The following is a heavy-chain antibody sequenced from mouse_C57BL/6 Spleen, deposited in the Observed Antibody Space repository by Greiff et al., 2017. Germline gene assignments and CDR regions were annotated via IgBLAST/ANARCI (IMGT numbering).Heavy chain of an antibody. J-gene: IGHJ1*03. V-gene: IGHV1-64*01. CDR3: ARGFIYYGSSYGYFEV. Sequence: VQLQQPGAELVKPGASVKLSCKASGYTFTSYWMHWVKQRPGQGLEWIGMIHPNSGSTNYNEKFKSKATLTVDKSSSTAYMQLSSLTSEDSAVYYCARGFIYYGSSYGYFEVWGTGTTVTVSS. CDR1: GYTFTSYW. CDR2: IHPNSGST. D-gene: IGHD1-1*01.